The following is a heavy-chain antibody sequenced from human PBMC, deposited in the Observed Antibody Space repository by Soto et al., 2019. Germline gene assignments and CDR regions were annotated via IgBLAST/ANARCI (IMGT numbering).Heavy chain of an antibody. CDR2: IYYSGST. V-gene: IGHV4-31*03. Sequence: SETLSLTCTVSGGSISSGGYYWSWIRQHPGKGLEWIGYIYYSGSTYYNPSLKSRVTISVDTSKNQFSLKLSSVTAADTAVYYCARDSRGISALGVWGKGTTVTVSS. CDR3: ARDSRGISALGV. J-gene: IGHJ6*04. D-gene: IGHD2-15*01. CDR1: GGSISSGGYY.